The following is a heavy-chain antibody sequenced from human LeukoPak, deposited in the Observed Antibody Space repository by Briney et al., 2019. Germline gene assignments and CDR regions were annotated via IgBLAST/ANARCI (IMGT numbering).Heavy chain of an antibody. CDR2: VAYDGSGA. CDR3: TRYNNDHFDY. J-gene: IGHJ4*02. Sequence: GWSLRLSWAGRGVTFGGSGMHSFRHTPGKGLGWVAVVAYDGSGAFSGDSVKGRFAISRDNSKNTMSVQMDDLRAEDTAVYYCTRYNNDHFDYWGQGTLVTVSS. CDR1: GVTFGGSG. D-gene: IGHD1-14*01. V-gene: IGHV3-33*01.